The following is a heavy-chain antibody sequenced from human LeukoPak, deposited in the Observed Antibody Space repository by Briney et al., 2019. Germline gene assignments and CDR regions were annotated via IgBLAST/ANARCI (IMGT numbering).Heavy chain of an antibody. CDR1: GYTFISYG. V-gene: IGHV1-18*01. Sequence: ASVKVSCKASGYTFISYGIGWVRQAPGQGLEWMGWISAYNGDTNYAQKLQDRVTMTTDTSTSTAYMELRSLRSDDTAVYYCARDEPIVGATWYYDYWGQGTLVTVSS. CDR3: ARDEPIVGATWYYDY. J-gene: IGHJ4*02. CDR2: ISAYNGDT. D-gene: IGHD1-26*01.